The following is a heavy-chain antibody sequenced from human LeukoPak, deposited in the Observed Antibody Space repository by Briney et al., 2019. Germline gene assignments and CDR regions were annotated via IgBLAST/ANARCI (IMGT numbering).Heavy chain of an antibody. Sequence: SVKVSCKASGGTFSSYAISWVRQAPGQGLEWMGGIIPIFGTANYAQKFQGRVTITADESTSTAYMELSSLRSEDTAVYYCARGSGYDFWSGPIPHDIWGQGTMVTVSS. CDR1: GGTFSSYA. J-gene: IGHJ3*02. CDR2: IIPIFGTA. D-gene: IGHD3-3*01. CDR3: ARGSGYDFWSGPIPHDI. V-gene: IGHV1-69*01.